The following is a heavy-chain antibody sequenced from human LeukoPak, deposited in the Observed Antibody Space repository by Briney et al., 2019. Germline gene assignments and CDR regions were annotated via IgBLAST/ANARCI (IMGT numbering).Heavy chain of an antibody. CDR3: AIDPNWGTHS. D-gene: IGHD7-27*01. J-gene: IGHJ4*02. V-gene: IGHV3-23*01. Sequence: GGSLRLSCAASGFTFSSSAMSWVRQAPGKGLEWVSAISNNGGYTYYADSAQGRFTISRDNFKNALYLQMNSLRVEDTAVYYCAIDPNWGTHSWGQGVLVTVSS. CDR1: GFTFSSSA. CDR2: ISNNGGYT.